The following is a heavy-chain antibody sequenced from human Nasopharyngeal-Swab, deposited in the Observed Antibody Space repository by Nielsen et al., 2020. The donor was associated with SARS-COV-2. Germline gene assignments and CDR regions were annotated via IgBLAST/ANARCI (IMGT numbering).Heavy chain of an antibody. CDR2: IIPILGIA. CDR3: ARVLLSTAGAFDI. Sequence: SVKVSCKASGGTFSSYAISWVRQAPGQGLEWMGRIIPILGIANYAQKFQGRVTITADKSTSTAYMELSSLRSEDTAVYYCARVLLSTAGAFDIWGQGTMVTVSS. D-gene: IGHD2-21*02. V-gene: IGHV1-69*04. CDR1: GGTFSSYA. J-gene: IGHJ3*02.